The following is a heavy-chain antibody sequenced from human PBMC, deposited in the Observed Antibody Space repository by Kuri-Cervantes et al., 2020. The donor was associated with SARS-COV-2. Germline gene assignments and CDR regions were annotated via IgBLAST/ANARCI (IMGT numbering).Heavy chain of an antibody. D-gene: IGHD3-10*01. CDR3: ARDFMLRGVNPFDY. CDR2: ISYDGSNK. J-gene: IGHJ4*02. CDR1: GFTFSSYA. V-gene: IGHV3-30*14. Sequence: LSLTCAASGFTFSSYAMHWVRQAPGKGLEWVAVISYDGSNKYYADSVKGRFTISRDNSKNTMYLQMDSLRAEDTAMYYCARDFMLRGVNPFDYCGQGTLVTVSS.